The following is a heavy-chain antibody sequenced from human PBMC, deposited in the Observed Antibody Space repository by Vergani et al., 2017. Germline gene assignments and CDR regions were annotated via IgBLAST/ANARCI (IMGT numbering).Heavy chain of an antibody. J-gene: IGHJ4*02. CDR2: ISGSGGST. CDR1: GFTFSSYA. D-gene: IGHD2-21*02. CDR3: SKDQSPGYPDCGGDCYPDY. V-gene: IGHV3-23*01. Sequence: EVQLLESGGGLVQPGGSLRLSCAASGFTFSSYAMSWVRQAPGKGLEWVSAISGSGGSTYYADSVKGRFTISRDNSKNTLYLQMNSLRAEDTAVYYCSKDQSPGYPDCGGDCYPDYWGQGTLVTVYS.